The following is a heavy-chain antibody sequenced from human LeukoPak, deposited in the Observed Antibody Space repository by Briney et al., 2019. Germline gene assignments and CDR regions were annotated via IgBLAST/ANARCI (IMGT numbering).Heavy chain of an antibody. V-gene: IGHV4-34*01. J-gene: IGHJ4*02. D-gene: IGHD3-10*01. CDR3: AKDRTLRFGELPETFDY. CDR1: GGSFSGYY. Sequence: PSETLSLTCAVYGGSFSGYYWSWIRQPPGKGLEWIGEINHSGSTNYNPSLKSRVTISVDTSKNQFSLKLSSVTAADTAVYYCAKDRTLRFGELPETFDYWGQGTLVTVSS. CDR2: INHSGST.